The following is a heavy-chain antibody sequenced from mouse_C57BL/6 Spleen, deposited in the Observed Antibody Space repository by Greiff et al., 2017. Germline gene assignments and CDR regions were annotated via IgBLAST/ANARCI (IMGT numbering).Heavy chain of an antibody. J-gene: IGHJ3*01. CDR3: AEEGNPAWFAY. Sequence: VKLMESGAELARPGASVKMSCKASGYTFTSYTMHWVKQRPGQGLEWIGYINPSSGYTKYNQKFKDKATLTADKSSSTAYMQLSSLTSEDSAVYYCAEEGNPAWFAYWGQGTLVTVSA. D-gene: IGHD2-1*01. V-gene: IGHV1-4*01. CDR2: INPSSGYT. CDR1: GYTFTSYT.